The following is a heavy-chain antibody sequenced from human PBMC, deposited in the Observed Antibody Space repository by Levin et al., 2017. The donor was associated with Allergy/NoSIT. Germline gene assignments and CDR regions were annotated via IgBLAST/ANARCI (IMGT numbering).Heavy chain of an antibody. V-gene: IGHV3-23*01. CDR1: GFTFSSYA. CDR2: ISGSGGST. J-gene: IGHJ4*02. D-gene: IGHD3-10*01. Sequence: GGSLRLSCAASGFTFSSYAMSWVRQAPGKGLEWVSAISGSGGSTYYADSVKGRFTISRDNSKNTLYLQMNSLRAEDTAVYYCALNYGSGSYYNEGCFDYWGQGTLVTVSS. CDR3: ALNYGSGSYYNEGCFDY.